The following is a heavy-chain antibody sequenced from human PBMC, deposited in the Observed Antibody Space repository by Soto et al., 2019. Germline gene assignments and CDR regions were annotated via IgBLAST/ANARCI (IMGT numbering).Heavy chain of an antibody. CDR3: AILGTYYFDNSDNYFDF. CDR1: GYTLTRYS. V-gene: IGHV1-3*05. CDR2: INAGNGNT. J-gene: IGHJ4*02. Sequence: QVQLVQSGAEEMKPGASVKVSCKASGYTLTRYSIHWVRQAPGQRLEWMGWINAGNGNTKFSQKFQGRVTITRDISASTAYMELRGLRSEDTAVYYCAILGTYYFDNSDNYFDFWGQGTLVTVSS. D-gene: IGHD3-22*01.